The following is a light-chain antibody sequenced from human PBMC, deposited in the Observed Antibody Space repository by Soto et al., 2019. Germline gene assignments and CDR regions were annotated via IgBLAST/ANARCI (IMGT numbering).Light chain of an antibody. CDR3: QSFDSSLTGLI. CDR2: ANT. Sequence: QLVLTQPPSVTGAPGQRVTISCTGNNSNIGAGSGVNWYQQFPEKAPKLLIYANTHRPSGVPDRFSGSTSATSASLAITGLQTQDEADYYCQSFDSSLTGLIFGGGTKVTVL. V-gene: IGLV1-40*01. CDR1: NSNIGAGSG. J-gene: IGLJ2*01.